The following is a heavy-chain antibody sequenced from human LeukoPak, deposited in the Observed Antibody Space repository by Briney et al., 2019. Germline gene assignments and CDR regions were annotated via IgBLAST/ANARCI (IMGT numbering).Heavy chain of an antibody. CDR3: AKGTAVDRQYFEN. V-gene: IGHV3-30*18. CDR2: ISFDGSHK. Sequence: PGGSLRLSCAASGFTFSACGMHWVRQAPGKGLEWVAAISFDGSHKYYADSVKGRFTISRDNSMNTLYLQMNSLRAEDTAVYYCAKGTAVDRQYFENWGQGTLVTVSS. J-gene: IGHJ4*02. D-gene: IGHD1-1*01. CDR1: GFTFSACG.